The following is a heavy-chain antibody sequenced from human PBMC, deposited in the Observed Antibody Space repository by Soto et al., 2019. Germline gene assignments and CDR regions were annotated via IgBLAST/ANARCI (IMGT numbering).Heavy chain of an antibody. CDR1: GGSISSSSYY. V-gene: IGHV4-39*01. Sequence: SETLSLTCTVPGGSISSSSYYWGWIRQPPGKGLEWIGSIYYSGSTYYNPSLKSRVTISVDTSKNQFSLKLSSVTAADTAVYYCARPVTVAGAIDPWGQGTLVTVSS. J-gene: IGHJ5*02. D-gene: IGHD4-4*01. CDR3: ARPVTVAGAIDP. CDR2: IYYSGST.